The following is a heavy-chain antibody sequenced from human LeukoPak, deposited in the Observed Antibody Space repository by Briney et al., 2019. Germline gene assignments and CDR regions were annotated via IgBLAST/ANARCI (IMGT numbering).Heavy chain of an antibody. CDR2: IYYSGST. D-gene: IGHD1-14*01. Sequence: PSEXXXXXXTXSGGSXSSSXXYWGWIRQPRXXXXXWIGRIYYSGSTYYNPSRKSRFTISVDTAKNKFSLKLSSVTAADTAVYYCARAPDDSRYYYYMDVWGKGTTVTVSS. CDR3: ARAPDDSRYYYYMDV. V-gene: IGHV4-39*01. CDR1: GGSXSSSXXY. J-gene: IGHJ6*03.